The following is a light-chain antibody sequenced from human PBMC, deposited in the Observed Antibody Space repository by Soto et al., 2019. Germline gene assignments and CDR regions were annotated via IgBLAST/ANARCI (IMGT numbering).Light chain of an antibody. CDR2: RDS. V-gene: IGLV1-47*01. Sequence: QAVLTQPPSASGTPGQRVTISCSESSSSIGSNYIYWYQQLPGTAPKLLIYRDSQRPSGVPDRFSGSKSGTSASLAISGLQSEDEADYYCAAWDDSLNGPVFGTGTKVTVL. CDR1: SSSIGSNY. J-gene: IGLJ1*01. CDR3: AAWDDSLNGPV.